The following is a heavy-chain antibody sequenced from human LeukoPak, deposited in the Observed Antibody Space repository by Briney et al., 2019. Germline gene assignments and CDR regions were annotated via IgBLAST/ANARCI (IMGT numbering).Heavy chain of an antibody. Sequence: PGGSLRLSCAASGFTFSSNWMHWVRQGPGKGLVWVSRINPDGSRTDYAESVKGRFTISRDNAKNTLSLEMNSLGDEDTAVYYCSRDFNGRNVFWGQGTLVTVSS. CDR1: GFTFSSNW. J-gene: IGHJ4*02. CDR3: SRDFNGRNVF. CDR2: INPDGSRT. D-gene: IGHD1-14*01. V-gene: IGHV3-74*01.